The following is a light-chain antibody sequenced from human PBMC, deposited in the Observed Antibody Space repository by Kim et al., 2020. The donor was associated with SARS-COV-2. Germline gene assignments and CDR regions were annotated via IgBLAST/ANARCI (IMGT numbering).Light chain of an antibody. CDR2: QAS. Sequence: SASVGYSVTITCRASQSISTWFAWDQQKPGKAPKLLIYQASNVESGVPSRFSGSGSGTEFTLTISSLQPDDFATYYCQQYNTYWTFGHGTKVEIK. CDR1: QSISTW. J-gene: IGKJ1*01. V-gene: IGKV1-5*03. CDR3: QQYNTYWT.